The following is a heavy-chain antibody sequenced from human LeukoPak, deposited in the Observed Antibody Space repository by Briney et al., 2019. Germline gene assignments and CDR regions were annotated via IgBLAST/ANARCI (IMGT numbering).Heavy chain of an antibody. D-gene: IGHD4-17*01. CDR3: ARRDYGDPRAFDY. CDR2: INPSGGST. CDR1: GYTFTSYY. J-gene: IGHJ4*02. V-gene: IGHV1-46*01. Sequence: ASVKVSCKASGYTFTSYYMHWVRQAPGQGPEWMGIINPSGGSTSYAQKFQGRATMTRDTSTSTVYMELSSLRSEDTAVYYCARRDYGDPRAFDYWGQGTLVTVSS.